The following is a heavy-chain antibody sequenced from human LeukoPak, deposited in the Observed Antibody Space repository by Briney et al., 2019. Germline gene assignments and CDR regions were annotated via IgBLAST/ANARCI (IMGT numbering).Heavy chain of an antibody. V-gene: IGHV3-74*01. J-gene: IGHJ3*02. D-gene: IGHD3-10*01. CDR2: IHSDGSRT. CDR1: GFTFSSYW. Sequence: GGSLRLSCAASGFTFSSYWMHWVRQAPGKGLVWVSHIHSDGSRTSYADSVKGRFTISRDNAKNTLYLQMNSLRVEDTAVYYCARGGVGAFDIWGQGTTVTVSS. CDR3: ARGGVGAFDI.